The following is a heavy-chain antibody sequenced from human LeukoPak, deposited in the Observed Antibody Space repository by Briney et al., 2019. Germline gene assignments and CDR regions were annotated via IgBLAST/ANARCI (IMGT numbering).Heavy chain of an antibody. D-gene: IGHD6-19*01. CDR3: ARKTGYSSGWYNY. J-gene: IGHJ4*02. V-gene: IGHV3-30*04. CDR1: GFTFSSYA. Sequence: PGGSLRLTCAASGFTFSSYAMHWVRQAPGKGLEWVAVISYDGSNKYYADSVKGRLTISRDNSKNTLYLQMNSLRAEDTAVYYCARKTGYSSGWYNYWGQGTLVTVSS. CDR2: ISYDGSNK.